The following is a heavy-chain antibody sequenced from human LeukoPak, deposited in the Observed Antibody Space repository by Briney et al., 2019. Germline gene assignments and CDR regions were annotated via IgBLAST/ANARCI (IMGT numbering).Heavy chain of an antibody. CDR3: ARGGFDF. J-gene: IGHJ4*02. CDR1: GYTFGGYY. Sequence: GASVKVSCKASGYTFGGYYLHWVRQAPGQGLEWMGRINPNGGDTNYAQNFQGRVTMTWDRSISTAYMDLSGLRSADTAVYYCARGGFDFWGQGTLVTVSS. V-gene: IGHV1-2*06. CDR2: INPNGGDT.